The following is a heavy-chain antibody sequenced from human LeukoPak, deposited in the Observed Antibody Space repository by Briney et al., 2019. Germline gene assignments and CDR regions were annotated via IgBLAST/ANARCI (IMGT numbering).Heavy chain of an antibody. J-gene: IGHJ4*02. CDR2: IYYSGST. Sequence: SETLSLTCTVSGGSISSYYWSWIRQPPGKGLEWIGYIYYSGSTNYNPSLKSRVTISLDTSENQFSLTLSSVTAADTAVYYCARVWSGYYFDYWGQGTLVTVSS. V-gene: IGHV4-59*01. CDR3: ARVWSGYYFDY. D-gene: IGHD3-16*01. CDR1: GGSISSYY.